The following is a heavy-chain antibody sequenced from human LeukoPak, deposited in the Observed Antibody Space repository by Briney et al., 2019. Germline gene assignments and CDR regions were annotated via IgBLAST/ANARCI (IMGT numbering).Heavy chain of an antibody. Sequence: SETLSLTCAVYGGSFGGYCWSWIRQPPGKGLEWIGEINDSGRSNYNPSLRSRVTISVDTSKNQFSLKLSSVTAADTAVYYCARGLYCSSTSCYKDYWGQGTLVTVSS. CDR2: INDSGRS. CDR3: ARGLYCSSTSCYKDY. J-gene: IGHJ4*02. CDR1: GGSFGGYC. V-gene: IGHV4-34*01. D-gene: IGHD2-2*02.